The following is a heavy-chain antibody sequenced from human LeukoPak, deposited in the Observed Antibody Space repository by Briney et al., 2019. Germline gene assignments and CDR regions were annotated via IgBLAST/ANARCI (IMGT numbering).Heavy chain of an antibody. V-gene: IGHV4-34*01. J-gene: IGHJ4*02. CDR3: ARVLNYDYVWGSYRYDAFDY. Sequence: SETLSLTCAVYGGSFSGYYWTWVRQPPGKGLEWIGEINHSGGTNYNPSLESRVTIAIDTSKIQFSLKLSSVTAADTAVYYCARVLNYDYVWGSYRYDAFDYWGQGTLVTVSS. CDR1: GGSFSGYY. CDR2: INHSGGT. D-gene: IGHD3-16*02.